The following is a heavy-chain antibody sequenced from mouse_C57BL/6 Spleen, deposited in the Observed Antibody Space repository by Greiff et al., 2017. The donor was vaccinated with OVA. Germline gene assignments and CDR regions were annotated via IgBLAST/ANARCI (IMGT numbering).Heavy chain of an antibody. CDR2: INPNNGGT. Sequence: VQLQQPGPELVKPGASVKIPCKASGYTFTDYNMDWVKQSHGKSLEWIGDINPNNGGTIYNQKFKGKATLTVDKSSSTAYMELRSLTSEDTAVYYCARDYEDAMDYWGQGTSVTVSS. V-gene: IGHV1-18*01. D-gene: IGHD1-1*01. J-gene: IGHJ4*01. CDR1: GYTFTDYN. CDR3: ARDYEDAMDY.